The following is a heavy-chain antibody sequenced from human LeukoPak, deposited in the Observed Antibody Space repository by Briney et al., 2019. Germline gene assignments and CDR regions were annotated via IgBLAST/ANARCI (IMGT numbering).Heavy chain of an antibody. Sequence: PSETLSLTCAVYGGSFSGYYWNWIRQTPEKGLEWIGEINHGISTNYSPSLKSRVTISVDTSKNQFPLKMNSVTAADTAVYFCARGRRYFGSGKYYRGYYGMDVWGQGTTVTVSS. CDR1: GGSFSGYY. CDR3: ARGRRYFGSGKYYRGYYGMDV. D-gene: IGHD3-10*01. V-gene: IGHV4-34*01. CDR2: INHGIST. J-gene: IGHJ6*02.